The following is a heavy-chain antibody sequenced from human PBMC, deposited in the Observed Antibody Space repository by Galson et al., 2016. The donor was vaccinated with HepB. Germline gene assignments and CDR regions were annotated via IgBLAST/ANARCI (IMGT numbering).Heavy chain of an antibody. V-gene: IGHV1-46*04. CDR3: ARRSAGGSEAFLDY. CDR1: GYLFSTYF. Sequence: SCKASGYLFSTYFIHWVRQAPGQGLEWMGLFNPSRGSTTYAQKLQGRVTMSGDTSTGTFYMELSSLTSEDTAMYYCARRSAGGSEAFLDYWGQGTLVTVSS. D-gene: IGHD6-19*01. CDR2: FNPSRGST. J-gene: IGHJ4*02.